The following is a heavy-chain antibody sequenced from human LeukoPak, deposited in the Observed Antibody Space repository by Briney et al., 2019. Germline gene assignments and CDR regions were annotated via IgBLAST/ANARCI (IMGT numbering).Heavy chain of an antibody. CDR1: GFSVGSNY. CDR2: IYSGGST. D-gene: IGHD3-22*01. J-gene: IGHJ3*02. Sequence: GGSLRLSCAASGFSVGSNYMTWVRQAPGKGLECVSVIYSGGSTYYADSVKGRFTISRHNTKNTLYLQMNSLRAEDTAVYYCARVRVIVVVHDAFDIWGQGTMVTVSS. CDR3: ARVRVIVVVHDAFDI. V-gene: IGHV3-53*04.